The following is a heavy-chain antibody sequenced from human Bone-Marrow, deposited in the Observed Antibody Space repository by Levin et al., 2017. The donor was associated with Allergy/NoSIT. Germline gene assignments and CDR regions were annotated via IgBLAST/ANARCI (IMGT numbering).Heavy chain of an antibody. D-gene: IGHD2-15*01. CDR1: GFTFRHYA. CDR2: ISGSGGSI. Sequence: GESLKISCAASGFTFRHYAMSWVRQTPGKGLEWVSLISGSGGSIYYADSVKGRFTISRDNSMNTLFLQVDSLRAEDTAVYYCATGRDINCSAGSCFREYFQHWGQGSLVTVSS. CDR3: ATGRDINCSAGSCFREYFQH. J-gene: IGHJ1*01. V-gene: IGHV3-23*01.